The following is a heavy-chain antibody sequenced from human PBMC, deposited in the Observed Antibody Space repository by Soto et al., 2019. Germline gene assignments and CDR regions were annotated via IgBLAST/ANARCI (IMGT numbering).Heavy chain of an antibody. V-gene: IGHV1-8*01. Sequence: GASVKVSCKASGYTFTSCDINWVRQTAGQGLEWMGWMSPKTANTGYAQKFQGRVTMTRSTSISAAYMELSSLTSEDTAVYYCTGGPPNWGFDSWGQGTPVTVSS. CDR2: MSPKTANT. J-gene: IGHJ5*01. D-gene: IGHD7-27*01. CDR1: GYTFTSCD. CDR3: TGGPPNWGFDS.